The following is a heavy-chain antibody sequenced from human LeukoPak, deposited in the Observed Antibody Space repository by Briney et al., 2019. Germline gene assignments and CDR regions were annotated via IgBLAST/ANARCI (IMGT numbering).Heavy chain of an antibody. D-gene: IGHD2-15*01. V-gene: IGHV4-61*01. J-gene: IGHJ4*02. CDR3: AGWFPYYFDY. CDR2: IYYSGST. CDR1: GGSISSGSYY. Sequence: SQTLSLTCTVSGGSISSGSYYWSWIRQPPGKGLEWIGYIYYSGSTNYNPSLKSRVTISVDTSKNRFSLKLSSVTAADTAVYYCAGWFPYYFDYWGQGTLVTVSS.